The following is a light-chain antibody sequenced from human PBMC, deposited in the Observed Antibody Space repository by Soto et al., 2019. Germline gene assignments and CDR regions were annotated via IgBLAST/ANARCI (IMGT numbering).Light chain of an antibody. Sequence: QSALTQPPSASGSPGQSVTISCTGTSSDVGGYNFVSWYQQHPGKAPKLMIYDVNKRPSGVPDRFSGSKSANTASLTVSGLQAEDEADYYCSSHAGDNNPFVFGTGTKLNVL. CDR1: SSDVGGYNF. J-gene: IGLJ1*01. CDR2: DVN. V-gene: IGLV2-8*01. CDR3: SSHAGDNNPFV.